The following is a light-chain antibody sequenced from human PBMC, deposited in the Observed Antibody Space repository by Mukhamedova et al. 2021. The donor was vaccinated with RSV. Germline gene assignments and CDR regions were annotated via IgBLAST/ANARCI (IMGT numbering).Light chain of an antibody. CDR1: SSDVGGYNY. J-gene: IGLJ2*01. CDR2: DVS. Sequence: GTSSDVGGYNYVSWYQQHPGKAPKLMIYDVSNRPSGVSNRFSGSKSGNTASLTISGLQAEDEADYYCSSYTSSSSVVFGGGTKLT. CDR3: SSYTSSSSVV. V-gene: IGLV2-14*04.